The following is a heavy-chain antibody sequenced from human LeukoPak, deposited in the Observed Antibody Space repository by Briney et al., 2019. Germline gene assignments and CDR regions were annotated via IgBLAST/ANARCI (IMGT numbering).Heavy chain of an antibody. CDR2: ISGSGGNT. CDR1: GFTFSSYA. Sequence: GGSLRLSCAASGFTFSSYAMSWVRQSPGKGLEWVSAISGSGGNTYSADPVKGRCTISRDNSKKTLFLHMNSLRAEDTAVYYCARGMSATSGYLELEYWGQGTLVTVST. V-gene: IGHV3-23*01. CDR3: ARGMSATSGYLELEY. J-gene: IGHJ4*02. D-gene: IGHD3-22*01.